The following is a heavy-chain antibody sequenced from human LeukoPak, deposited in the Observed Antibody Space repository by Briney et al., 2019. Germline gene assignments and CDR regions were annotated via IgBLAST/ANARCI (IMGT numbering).Heavy chain of an antibody. V-gene: IGHV4-59*08. D-gene: IGHD1-1*01. Sequence: SETLSLTCTVSGGSINSYYWSWIRQPPAKGLEWIGFISYSGSTNYNPSLKIRVTISVDTTKNQFSPKLSSVTAADTAVYYCARHEIWNGYYYGMDVWGQGTTVTVSS. CDR3: ARHEIWNGYYYGMDV. J-gene: IGHJ6*02. CDR1: GGSINSYY. CDR2: ISYSGST.